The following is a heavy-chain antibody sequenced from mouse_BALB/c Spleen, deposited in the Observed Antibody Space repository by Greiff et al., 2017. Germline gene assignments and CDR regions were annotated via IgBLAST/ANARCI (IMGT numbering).Heavy chain of an antibody. Sequence: VKLQESGAELAKPGASVKMSCKASGYTFTSYWMHWVKQRPGQGLEWIGYINPSTGYTEYNQKFKDKATLTADKSSSTAYMQLSSLTSEDSAVYYCASKRGGGKGYFDVWGAGTTVTVSS. CDR2: INPSTGYT. CDR1: GYTFTSYW. D-gene: IGHD1-3*01. CDR3: ASKRGGGKGYFDV. V-gene: IGHV1-7*01. J-gene: IGHJ1*01.